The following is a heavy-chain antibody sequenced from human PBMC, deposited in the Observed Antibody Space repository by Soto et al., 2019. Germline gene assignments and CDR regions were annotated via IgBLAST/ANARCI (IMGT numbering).Heavy chain of an antibody. Sequence: QVQLVESGGGEVQPGRSLRLSCAASGFTFNKFGMDWVRQAPGKGLEWVSTISYNGRDKKYGESVKGRFTISRDNPKNTVYLEMNSLRPEDTAIYYCVKSEELGTFMDYYNGLEVWGQGTTVIVSS. CDR2: ISYNGRDK. CDR1: GFTFNKFG. CDR3: VKSEELGTFMDYYNGLEV. J-gene: IGHJ6*02. V-gene: IGHV3-30*18. D-gene: IGHD7-27*01.